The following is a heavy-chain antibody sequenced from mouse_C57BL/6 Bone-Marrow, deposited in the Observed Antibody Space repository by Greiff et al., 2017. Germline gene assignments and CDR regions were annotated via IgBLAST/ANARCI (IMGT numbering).Heavy chain of an antibody. V-gene: IGHV5-4*01. CDR2: ISDGGSYT. Sequence: EVQLMESGGGLVKPGGSLKLSCAASGFTFSSYAMSWVRQTPEKRLEWVATISDGGSYTYYPDNVKGRFTISRDNAKNNLYLQMSHLKYEDTAMYYCARDPSPFYYYGSSYTWFAYWGQGTLVTVSA. J-gene: IGHJ3*01. CDR1: GFTFSSYA. CDR3: ARDPSPFYYYGSSYTWFAY. D-gene: IGHD1-1*01.